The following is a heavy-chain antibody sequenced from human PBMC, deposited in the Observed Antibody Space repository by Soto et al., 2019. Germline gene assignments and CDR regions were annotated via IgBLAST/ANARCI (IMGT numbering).Heavy chain of an antibody. CDR3: ARGDSTDCSNGVCSFFYNHDMDV. CDR2: INPMSGGP. Sequence: GASVTVSCTAPGYSFTAYHIHWVRHAPGQALEWLGRINPMSGGPRTAQTSQGWVTMTTDTSISTASMELTRLTSDDTAIYYCARGDSTDCSNGVCSFFYNHDMDVWGQGTTVTVSS. D-gene: IGHD2-8*01. CDR1: GYSFTAYH. J-gene: IGHJ6*02. V-gene: IGHV1-2*04.